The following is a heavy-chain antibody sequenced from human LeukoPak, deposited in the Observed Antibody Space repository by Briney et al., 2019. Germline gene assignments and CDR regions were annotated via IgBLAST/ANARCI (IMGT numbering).Heavy chain of an antibody. V-gene: IGHV4-34*01. CDR2: IYYSGST. Sequence: PSETLSLTCAVYGGSFSGYYWSWIRQPPGKGLEWIGSIYYSGSTYYNPSLKSRVTISVDTSKNQFSLKLSSVTAADTAVYYCARDGRVAGKDYFDYWGQGTLVTVSS. J-gene: IGHJ4*02. CDR3: ARDGRVAGKDYFDY. CDR1: GGSFSGYY. D-gene: IGHD1-14*01.